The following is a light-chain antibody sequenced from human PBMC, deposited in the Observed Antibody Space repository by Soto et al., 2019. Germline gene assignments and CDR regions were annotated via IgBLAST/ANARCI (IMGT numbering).Light chain of an antibody. CDR1: QSISSW. CDR3: QQYNSYMLT. CDR2: KAS. V-gene: IGKV1-5*03. Sequence: DIQMTQSPSTLSASVGDRVTITCRASQSISSWLAWYQQKPGKAPKLLIYKASSLESGVPSRFSGSGSGTGFTLTISSLQPDDFAPYYCQQYNSYMLTFGRGTKVEIK. J-gene: IGKJ4*01.